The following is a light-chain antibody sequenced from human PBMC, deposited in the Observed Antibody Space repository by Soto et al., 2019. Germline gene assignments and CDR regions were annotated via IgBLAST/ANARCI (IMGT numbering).Light chain of an antibody. V-gene: IGKV3-11*01. J-gene: IGKJ1*01. CDR1: QSVSSY. Sequence: EIVLTQSPATLSLSPGERATLSCWASQSVSSYLAWYQHKPGQAPRLLIYDASNRATGIPARFSGSGSGTDFTLTISSLEPDDFAVYYCQQRSKWPWTFGQGTKVEIK. CDR3: QQRSKWPWT. CDR2: DAS.